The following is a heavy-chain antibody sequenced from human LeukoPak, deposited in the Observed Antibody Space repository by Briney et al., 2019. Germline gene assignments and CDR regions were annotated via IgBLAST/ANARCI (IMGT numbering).Heavy chain of an antibody. CDR1: GCTFTSYD. CDR2: MNPNSGNT. D-gene: IGHD3-3*01. Sequence: ASVKVSCKASGCTFTSYDINWVRQATGQGLEWMGWMNPNSGNTGYAQKFQGRVTMTRNTSISTAYMELSSLRSEDTAVYYCARHYYDFWRGYYMSWFDPWGQGTLVTVSS. V-gene: IGHV1-8*01. J-gene: IGHJ5*02. CDR3: ARHYYDFWRGYYMSWFDP.